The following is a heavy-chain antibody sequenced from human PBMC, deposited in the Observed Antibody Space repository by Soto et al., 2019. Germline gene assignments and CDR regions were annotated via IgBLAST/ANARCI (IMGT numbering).Heavy chain of an antibody. J-gene: IGHJ5*02. CDR3: ARELYSNVRFDP. Sequence: QVQLVQSGAEVKKPGASVKVSCKASGYTFTSYDINWVRQATGQGLEWMGWMNPNSGNTGYAQKFQGRVTMTRNTSISTADMELSSLRSEDPAVYYCARELYSNVRFDPWGQGTLVTVSS. V-gene: IGHV1-8*01. D-gene: IGHD6-13*01. CDR1: GYTFTSYD. CDR2: MNPNSGNT.